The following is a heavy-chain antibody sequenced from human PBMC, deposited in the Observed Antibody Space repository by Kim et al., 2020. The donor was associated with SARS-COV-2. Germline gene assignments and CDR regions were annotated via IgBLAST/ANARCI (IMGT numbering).Heavy chain of an antibody. Sequence: SETLSLTCTVSGGSISSGGYYWSWIRQHPGMGLEWMGYIYYSGTTYYNPSLKSRLTISVDTSKNQFSLKLSSVTAADTAVYYCAREEGGSGDRGGQFDYWGQGILVTVSS. V-gene: IGHV4-31*03. J-gene: IGHJ4*02. CDR3: AREEGGSGDRGGQFDY. CDR1: GGSISSGGYY. D-gene: IGHD3-10*01. CDR2: IYYSGTT.